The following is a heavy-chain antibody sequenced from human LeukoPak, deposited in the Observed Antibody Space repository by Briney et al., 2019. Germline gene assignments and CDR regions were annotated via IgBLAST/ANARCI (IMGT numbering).Heavy chain of an antibody. D-gene: IGHD1-26*01. J-gene: IGHJ4*02. Sequence: GGSLRLSCAASGFTFSSYGMHWVRQAPGKGLEWVAVISYDGSNKYYADSVKGRFTISRDNSKNTLYLQINSLRAEDTAVYYCAKTAAGATWDYWGQGTLVTVSS. CDR1: GFTFSSYG. CDR2: ISYDGSNK. V-gene: IGHV3-30*18. CDR3: AKTAAGATWDY.